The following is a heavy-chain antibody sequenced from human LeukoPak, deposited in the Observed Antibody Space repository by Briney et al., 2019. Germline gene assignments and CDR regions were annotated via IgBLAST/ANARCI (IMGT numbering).Heavy chain of an antibody. CDR1: GGTFSSYA. CDR2: TIPIFGTA. J-gene: IGHJ6*03. V-gene: IGHV1-69*05. D-gene: IGHD2-15*01. Sequence: SVKVSCKASGGTFSSYAISWVRQAPGQGLEWMGGTIPIFGTANYAQKFQGRVTITTDESTSTAYMELSSLRSEDTAVYYCARVRWRDYYYMDVWGKGTTVTVSS. CDR3: ARVRWRDYYYMDV.